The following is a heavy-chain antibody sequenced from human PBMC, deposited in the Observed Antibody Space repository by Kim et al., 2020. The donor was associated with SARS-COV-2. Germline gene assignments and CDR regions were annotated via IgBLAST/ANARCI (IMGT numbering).Heavy chain of an antibody. D-gene: IGHD6-13*01. J-gene: IGHJ4*02. CDR3: ARGSVVAAADPEEFDY. Sequence: SVNGRFTISRDNSKNTLYLQMNSLRAEDTAVYYCARGSVVAAADPEEFDYWGQGTLVTVSS. V-gene: IGHV3-30*01.